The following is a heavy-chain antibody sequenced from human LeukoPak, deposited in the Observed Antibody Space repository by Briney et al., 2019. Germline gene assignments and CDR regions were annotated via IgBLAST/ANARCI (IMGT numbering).Heavy chain of an antibody. J-gene: IGHJ4*02. CDR3: ARDQRNSGSYRFEY. CDR1: GYIFSGHG. D-gene: IGHD1-26*01. CDR2: ITGNNGNT. Sequence: GASVKVSCKTSGYIFSGHGISWVRQAPGQGLKWMGWITGNNGNTNYAPSLQGRVTMTTDTSTSTAYMELTSLRSDDTAVYYCARDQRNSGSYRFEYWGQGTLVTVSS. V-gene: IGHV1-18*01.